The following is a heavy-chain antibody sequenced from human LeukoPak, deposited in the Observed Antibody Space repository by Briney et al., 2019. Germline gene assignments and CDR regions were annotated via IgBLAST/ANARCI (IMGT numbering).Heavy chain of an antibody. CDR3: ARESGSYYANYFDY. V-gene: IGHV3-7*01. CDR1: GFTFSSYW. CDR2: IKQDGSEK. J-gene: IGHJ4*02. D-gene: IGHD1-26*01. Sequence: GGSLRLSCAASGFTFSSYWMSWVRQAPGKGLEWVANIKQDGSEKYYVDSVKGRFTISRDNAKNSLYLQMNSPRAEDTAVYYCARESGSYYANYFDYWGQGTLVTVSS.